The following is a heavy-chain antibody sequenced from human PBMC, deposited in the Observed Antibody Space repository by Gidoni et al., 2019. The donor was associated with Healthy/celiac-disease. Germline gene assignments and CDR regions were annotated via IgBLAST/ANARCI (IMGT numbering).Heavy chain of an antibody. V-gene: IGHV3-21*01. CDR1: GFTFSSYS. Sequence: EVQLVESGGGLVKPGGSLSLSCAASGFTFSSYSMTWVRQAPGKGLEWVSSISSSSSYIYYADSVKGRFTISRDNAKNSLYLQMNSLRAEDTAVYYCARVPTPIYSSSSGDYYYYYMDVWGKGTTVTVSS. J-gene: IGHJ6*03. D-gene: IGHD6-6*01. CDR2: ISSSSSYI. CDR3: ARVPTPIYSSSSGDYYYYYMDV.